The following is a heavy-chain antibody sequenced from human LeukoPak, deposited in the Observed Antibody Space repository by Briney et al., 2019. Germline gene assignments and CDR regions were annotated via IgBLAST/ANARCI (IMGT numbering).Heavy chain of an antibody. CDR2: ISGSGGST. Sequence: PGGSLRLSCAASGFTFSSYAMSWVRQAPGKGLEWVSAISGSGGSTYYADSVKGRFTISRDNSKNTLYLQMNSLRAEDTAVYYCAKGWDIVVVPAASLDYWGQGTLVTVSP. CDR1: GFTFSSYA. CDR3: AKGWDIVVVPAASLDY. V-gene: IGHV3-23*01. J-gene: IGHJ4*02. D-gene: IGHD2-2*01.